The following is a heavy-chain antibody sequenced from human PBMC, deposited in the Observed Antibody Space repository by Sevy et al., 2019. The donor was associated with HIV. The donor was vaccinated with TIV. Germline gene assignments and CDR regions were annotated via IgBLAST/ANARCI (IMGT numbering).Heavy chain of an antibody. CDR1: GFTFSSYA. D-gene: IGHD3-22*01. CDR3: AKENYDSSGYYYGMDV. J-gene: IGHJ6*02. CDR2: ISGSGGST. V-gene: IGHV3-23*01. Sequence: GGSLRLSCAASGFTFSSYAMSWVRQAPGKGLEWVSAISGSGGSTYYADSVKGRFTISRDSSKNTLYLQMNSLRAEDTAVYYCAKENYDSSGYYYGMDVWGQGTTVTVSS.